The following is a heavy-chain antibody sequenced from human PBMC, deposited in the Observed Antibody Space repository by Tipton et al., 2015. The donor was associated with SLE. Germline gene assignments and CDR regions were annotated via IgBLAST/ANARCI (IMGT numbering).Heavy chain of an antibody. J-gene: IGHJ5*02. V-gene: IGHV3-23*01. Sequence: SLRLSCAASGFTFSSYAMHWVRQAPGKGLEWVSAISGSGGSTYYADSVKGRFTISRDNSKNTLYLQMNSLRAEDTAVYYCAPWGENAWFDPWGQGTLVTVSS. CDR3: APWGENAWFDP. D-gene: IGHD3-16*01. CDR2: ISGSGGST. CDR1: GFTFSSYA.